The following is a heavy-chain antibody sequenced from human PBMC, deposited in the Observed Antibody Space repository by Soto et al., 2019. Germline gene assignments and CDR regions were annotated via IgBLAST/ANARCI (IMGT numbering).Heavy chain of an antibody. J-gene: IGHJ6*02. CDR3: ARGQLVNPGYYYGMDI. D-gene: IGHD3-22*01. V-gene: IGHV3-33*01. CDR1: GFPFRDYA. Sequence: QVQLVESGGGVVQPGRSLRLSCAASGFPFRDYAFHWVRQPPGKGLEWVAVLSYDGSEKYYGDSVKGRFTISRDNAKNMLYLQLSYLRAEDTAVYYCARGQLVNPGYYYGMDIWGQGTTITVSS. CDR2: LSYDGSEK.